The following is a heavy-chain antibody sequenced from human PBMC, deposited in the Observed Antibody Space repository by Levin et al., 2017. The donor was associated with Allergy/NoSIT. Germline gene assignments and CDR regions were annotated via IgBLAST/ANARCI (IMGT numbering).Heavy chain of an antibody. D-gene: IGHD4-17*01. CDR1: GFAFSSYA. CDR2: ISDSGGNT. V-gene: IGHV3-23*01. Sequence: GGSLRLSCAASGFAFSSYAMSWVRQTPGKGLEWVSTISDSGGNTYYADSVKGRFTISRDNSKNTLYLQMNSLRAEDTAVYYCAKGTATTWTAFDIRGQGTMVTVSS. J-gene: IGHJ3*02. CDR3: AKGTATTWTAFDI.